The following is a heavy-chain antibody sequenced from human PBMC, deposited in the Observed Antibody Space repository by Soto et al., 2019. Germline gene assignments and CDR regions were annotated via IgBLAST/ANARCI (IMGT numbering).Heavy chain of an antibody. CDR1: GYTFTTYP. Sequence: QVHLVQSGAAVKKPGASVKVSCTTSGYTFTTYPIHWVRQAPGQGLEWMGWINTDNGNTKYSQKFQGRVTISKDTSGGPAYMGRASPRLEATPFYTWATPSPLGRPDSVGLDFQNGGKGTRSTVPS. V-gene: IGHV1-3*04. J-gene: IGHJ1*01. CDR2: INTDNGNT. D-gene: IGHD1-26*01. CDR3: ATPSPLGRPDSVGLDFQN.